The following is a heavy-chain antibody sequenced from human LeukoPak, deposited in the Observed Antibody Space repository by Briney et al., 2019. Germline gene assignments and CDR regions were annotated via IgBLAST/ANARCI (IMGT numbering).Heavy chain of an antibody. CDR2: ITHSGRTI. V-gene: IGHV3-11*01. CDR1: RFTSSDYY. CDR3: ARVVGRWEFDY. J-gene: IGHJ4*02. Sequence: GGSLRLSCAASRFTSSDYYMSWIRQVPGKGLEWVSSITHSGRTIYYAASVKGRFTISRDNAKNSLYLQMNSLRDEDTAVYYCARVVGRWEFDYWGQGTLVTVSS. D-gene: IGHD5-24*01.